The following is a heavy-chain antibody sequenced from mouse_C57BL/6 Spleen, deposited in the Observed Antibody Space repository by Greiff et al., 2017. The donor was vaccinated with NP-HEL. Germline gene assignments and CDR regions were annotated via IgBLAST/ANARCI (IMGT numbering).Heavy chain of an antibody. D-gene: IGHD1-1*01. CDR3: AREGTTVKRYFDV. CDR1: GYTFTDYY. V-gene: IGHV1-26*01. Sequence: EVQLQQSGPELVKPGASVKISCKASGYTFTDYYMNWVKQSHGKSLEWIGDINPNNGGTSYNQKFKGKATLTVDKSSSTAYMELRSLTSEDSAVYYCAREGTTVKRYFDVWGTGTTVTVSS. CDR2: INPNNGGT. J-gene: IGHJ1*03.